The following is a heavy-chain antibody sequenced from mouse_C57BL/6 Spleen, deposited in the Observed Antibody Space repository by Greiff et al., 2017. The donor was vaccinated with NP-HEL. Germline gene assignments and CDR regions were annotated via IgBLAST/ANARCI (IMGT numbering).Heavy chain of an antibody. D-gene: IGHD1-1*01. V-gene: IGHV1-55*01. CDR3: ARYYGSSYFDY. CDR1: GYTFTSYW. CDR2: IYPGSGST. J-gene: IGHJ2*01. Sequence: VQLVESGAELVKPGASVKMSCKASGYTFTSYWITWVKQRPGQGLEWIGDIYPGSGSTNYNEKFKSKATLTVDTSSSTAYMQLSSLTSEDSAVYYCARYYGSSYFDYWGQGTTLTVSS.